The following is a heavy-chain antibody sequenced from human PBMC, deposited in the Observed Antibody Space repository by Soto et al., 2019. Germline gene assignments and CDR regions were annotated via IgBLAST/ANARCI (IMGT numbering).Heavy chain of an antibody. J-gene: IGHJ6*02. D-gene: IGHD3-3*01. Sequence: SVKVSCKASGGSFSSYAISWVRQAPGQGLEWMGGIIPIFGTANYAQKFQGRVTITADESTSTAYMELSSLRSEDTAVYYCAREGITIFGVVTYYYYYYGMDVWGQGTTVTVSS. CDR3: AREGITIFGVVTYYYYYYGMDV. CDR1: GGSFSSYA. V-gene: IGHV1-69*13. CDR2: IIPIFGTA.